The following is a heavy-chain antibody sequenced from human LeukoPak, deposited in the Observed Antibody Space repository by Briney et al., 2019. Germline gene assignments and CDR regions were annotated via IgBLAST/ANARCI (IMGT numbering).Heavy chain of an antibody. D-gene: IGHD3-3*01. CDR3: ARSYYDFWSGYYSEGAAQIDY. CDR1: GFTFSSYW. Sequence: GGSLRLSCAASGFTFSSYWMSWVRQAPGKGLEWVANIKQDGSEKYYVDSVKGRFTISRDNAKNSLYLQMNSLRAEDTAVYYCARSYYDFWSGYYSEGAAQIDYWGQGTLVTVSS. V-gene: IGHV3-7*05. CDR2: IKQDGSEK. J-gene: IGHJ4*02.